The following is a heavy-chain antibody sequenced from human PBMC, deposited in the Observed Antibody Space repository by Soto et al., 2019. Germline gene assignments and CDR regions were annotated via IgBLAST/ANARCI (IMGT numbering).Heavy chain of an antibody. V-gene: IGHV3-33*01. CDR3: ARTIGYRPDH. CDR2: VWYDGSKG. D-gene: IGHD5-18*01. J-gene: IGHJ4*02. Sequence: QVQLVESGGGVVQPGRSLRLSCAGSGYNFETHGIHWVRRAPGKGLEWLAVVWYDGSKGYYADSVKGRFTVSKNNSSNTAYPQINNPRGADTAVNSCARTIGYRPDHWGQGTLATVSS. CDR1: GYNFETHG.